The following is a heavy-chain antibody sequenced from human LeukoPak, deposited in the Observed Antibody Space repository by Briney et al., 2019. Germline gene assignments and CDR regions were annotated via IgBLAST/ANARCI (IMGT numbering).Heavy chain of an antibody. CDR1: GFTFSSYA. V-gene: IGHV3-23*01. J-gene: IGHJ5*02. CDR2: ISGSGGST. D-gene: IGHD3-22*01. CDR3: ARGVTVYYDSSHFDP. Sequence: GALRLSCAASGFTFSSYAMSWVRQAPGKGLEWVSAISGSGGSTYYADSVKGRFTISRDNSKNTLYLQMNSLRAEDTAVYYCARGVTVYYDSSHFDPWGQGTLVTVSS.